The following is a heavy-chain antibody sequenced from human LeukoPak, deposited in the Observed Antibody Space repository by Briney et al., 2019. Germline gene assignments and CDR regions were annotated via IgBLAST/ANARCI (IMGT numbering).Heavy chain of an antibody. V-gene: IGHV3-30*03. CDR3: AGRRVSWGDQWAFDI. Sequence: PGGSLRLSCAASGFTFSSYGMHWVRQAPGKGLEWVAVISYDGSNKYYADSVKGRFTISRDNSKNTLYLQMNSLRAEDTAVYYCAGRRVSWGDQWAFDIWGQGTMVTVSS. CDR2: ISYDGSNK. D-gene: IGHD3-10*01. J-gene: IGHJ3*02. CDR1: GFTFSSYG.